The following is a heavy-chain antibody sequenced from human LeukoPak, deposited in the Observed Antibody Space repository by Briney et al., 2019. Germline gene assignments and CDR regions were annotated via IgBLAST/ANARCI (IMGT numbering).Heavy chain of an antibody. CDR1: GYTFTGDY. Sequence: ASVKVSCKASGYTFTGDYMHWVRQAPGQGLEWMGWINPNSGGTNYAQKFQGRVTMTRDTSISTAYMELSRLRSDDTAVYYCARGGPYYDILTGYLRPKDYWGQGTLVTVSS. D-gene: IGHD3-9*01. CDR3: ARGGPYYDILTGYLRPKDY. CDR2: INPNSGGT. J-gene: IGHJ4*02. V-gene: IGHV1-2*02.